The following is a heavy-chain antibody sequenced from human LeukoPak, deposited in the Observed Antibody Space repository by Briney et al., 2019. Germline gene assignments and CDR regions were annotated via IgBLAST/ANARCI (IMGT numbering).Heavy chain of an antibody. CDR1: GGSISSGGYY. D-gene: IGHD3-10*01. V-gene: IGHV4-30-2*01. J-gene: IGHJ4*02. Sequence: PSETLSLTCTVSGGSISSGGYYWSWIRRPPGKGLEWIGYIYHSGSTYYNPSLKSRVTISVDRSKNQFSLKLSSVTAADTAVYYCARGLSSDRGFDYWGQGTLVTVSS. CDR3: ARGLSSDRGFDY. CDR2: IYHSGST.